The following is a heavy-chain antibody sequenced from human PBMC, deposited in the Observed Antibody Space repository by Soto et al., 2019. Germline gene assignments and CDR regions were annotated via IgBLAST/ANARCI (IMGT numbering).Heavy chain of an antibody. D-gene: IGHD6-6*01. J-gene: IGHJ4*02. CDR1: GGSFSGYY. Sequence: KQSQTLSLTCAVYGGSFSGYYWSWIRQPPGKGLEWIGEINHSGSTNYNPSLKSRVTISVDTSKNQFSLKLSSVTAADTAVYYCARKKRSSSTPFDYWGQGTLVTVSS. CDR2: INHSGST. V-gene: IGHV4-34*01. CDR3: ARKKRSSSTPFDY.